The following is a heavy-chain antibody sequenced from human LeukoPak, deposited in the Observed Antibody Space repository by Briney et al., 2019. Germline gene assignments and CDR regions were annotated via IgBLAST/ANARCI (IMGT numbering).Heavy chain of an antibody. CDR3: ALNHGSAGEKFFDV. CDR2: IYWDDDK. V-gene: IGHV2-5*02. Sequence: SGPTLVKPTQTLTLTCTSSGFSLSTSGVGVGWIRQPPGKALEWLALIYWDDDKRYSPSLKSRLTITKDTSKNQVVLTMTNVDPVDTATYYCALNHGSAGEKFFDVWGQGTMVTVSS. CDR1: GFSLSTSGVG. J-gene: IGHJ3*01.